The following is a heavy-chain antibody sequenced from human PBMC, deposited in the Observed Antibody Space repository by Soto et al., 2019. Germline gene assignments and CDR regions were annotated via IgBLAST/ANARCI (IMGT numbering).Heavy chain of an antibody. D-gene: IGHD5-18*01. J-gene: IGHJ4*02. CDR1: GYTFTSYA. Sequence: ASVKVSCKASGYTFTSYAMHWVRQAHGQRLEWMGWINAGNGNTKYSQKFQGRVTITRDTSASTAYMELSSLRSEDTAVYYCARDLLYSYGPLFDYWGQGTLVTVSS. CDR3: ARDLLYSYGPLFDY. V-gene: IGHV1-3*01. CDR2: INAGNGNT.